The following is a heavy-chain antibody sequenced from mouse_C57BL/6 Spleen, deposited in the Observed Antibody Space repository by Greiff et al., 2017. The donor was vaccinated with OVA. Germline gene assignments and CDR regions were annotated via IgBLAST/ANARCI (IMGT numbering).Heavy chain of an antibody. CDR2: ISDGGSYT. CDR3: ARDRRDGAWFAY. Sequence: EVMLVESGGGLVKPGGSLKLSCAASGFTFSSYAMSWVRQTPEKRLEWVATISDGGSYTYYPDNVKGRFTISRDNAKNNLYLQMSHLKSEDTAMYYCARDRRDGAWFAYWGQGTLVTVSA. CDR1: GFTFSSYA. V-gene: IGHV5-4*01. J-gene: IGHJ3*01. D-gene: IGHD3-3*01.